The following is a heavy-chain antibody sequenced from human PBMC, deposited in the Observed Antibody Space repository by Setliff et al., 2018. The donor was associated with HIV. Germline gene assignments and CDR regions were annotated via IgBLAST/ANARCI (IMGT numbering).Heavy chain of an antibody. D-gene: IGHD6-13*01. Sequence: SSETLSLTCTVSGDSINSGDYYWSWIRQPPGKGLEWIGYIYHSGSTHYNPSLNSLVAFSVDTSKNQFSLKLYSVTVADTAFYYCARADSSSWFFATFDIWGQGTMVTVSS. V-gene: IGHV4-30-4*01. CDR1: GDSINSGDYY. CDR3: ARADSSSWFFATFDI. J-gene: IGHJ3*02. CDR2: IYHSGST.